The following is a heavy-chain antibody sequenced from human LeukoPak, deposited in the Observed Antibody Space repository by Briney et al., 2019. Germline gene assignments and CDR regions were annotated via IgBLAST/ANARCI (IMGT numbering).Heavy chain of an antibody. J-gene: IGHJ4*02. CDR1: GFTVSSNY. CDR2: IYSGGST. V-gene: IGHV3-66*01. Sequence: GGSLRLSCAASGFTVSSNYMSWVRQAPGKGLEWVSVIYSGGSTYYADSVKGRFTISRDNSKNTLYLQMNSLRAEDTAVYCCARDSGWYSGPYYFDYWGQGTLVTVSS. CDR3: ARDSGWYSGPYYFDY. D-gene: IGHD6-19*01.